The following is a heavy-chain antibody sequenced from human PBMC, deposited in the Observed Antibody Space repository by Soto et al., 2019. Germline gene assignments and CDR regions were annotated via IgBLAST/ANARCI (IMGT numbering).Heavy chain of an antibody. D-gene: IGHD5-18*01. CDR1: GFSLSTSGVG. CDR3: AHRGYMYGNWDQGYFDY. V-gene: IGHV2-5*02. CDR2: IYWDDDK. Sequence: QITLKESGPTRVKPTQTLTLTCTFSGFSLSTSGVGVGWIRKTPGKALEWLAVIYWDDDKRYSPSLKNRLTITKDTSKNQAVLTMAYMDPVDTATYFCAHRGYMYGNWDQGYFDYWGQGTLVTVSS. J-gene: IGHJ4*02.